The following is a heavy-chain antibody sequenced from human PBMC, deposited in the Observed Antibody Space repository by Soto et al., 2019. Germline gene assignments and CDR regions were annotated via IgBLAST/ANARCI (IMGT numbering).Heavy chain of an antibody. V-gene: IGHV3-30*03. CDR2: ISYDGSNK. CDR1: GFPFTTYG. Sequence: QVQLVESGGGVVQPGRSLRLSCAASGFPFTTYGMHWVREGPGKGLDWVAAISYDGSNKFYADSVKGRFTLSRDNSKNTLYLQMNSLRPEDTALYYCVGGQYYFDSRGQGTLVIVSS. D-gene: IGHD3-10*01. J-gene: IGHJ4*02. CDR3: VGGQYYFDS.